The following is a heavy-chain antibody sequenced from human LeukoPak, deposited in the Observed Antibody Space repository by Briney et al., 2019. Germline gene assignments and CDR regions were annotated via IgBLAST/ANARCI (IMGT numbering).Heavy chain of an antibody. CDR2: ISSSGSTI. V-gene: IGHV3-48*03. J-gene: IGHJ3*02. CDR3: ARGDDILTGYEDAFDI. Sequence: AGGSLRLSCAASGFTFSSYEMNWVRQAPGKGLEWVSYISSSGSTIYYADSVKGRFTISRDNAKNSLYLQMNSLRAEDTAVYHCARGDDILTGYEDAFDIWGQGTMVTVSS. D-gene: IGHD3-9*01. CDR1: GFTFSSYE.